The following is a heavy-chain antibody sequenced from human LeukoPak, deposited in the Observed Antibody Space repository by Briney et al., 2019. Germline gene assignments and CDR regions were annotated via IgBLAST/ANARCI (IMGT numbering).Heavy chain of an antibody. CDR2: IWYDGSNR. D-gene: IGHD4-17*01. Sequence: GGSLRLSCAASGFTFSSYGMHWVRQAPGKGLEWVAVIWYDGSNRYYADSVKGRFTISRDNSKNTLYLQMNSLRAEDTAVYYCAKDARLYGDYVPYFDYWGQGTLVTVSS. CDR1: GFTFSSYG. J-gene: IGHJ4*02. CDR3: AKDARLYGDYVPYFDY. V-gene: IGHV3-33*06.